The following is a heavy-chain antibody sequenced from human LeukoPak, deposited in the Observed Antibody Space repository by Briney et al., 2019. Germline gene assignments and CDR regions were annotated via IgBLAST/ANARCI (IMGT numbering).Heavy chain of an antibody. Sequence: KPSETLSLTCAVYGGSFSGYYWSWIRQPPGKGLEWIGEINHSGSTNYNPSLKSRVTISVDTSKNQFSLKLSSVTAADTAVYYCARGSSIRFDYWGQGTLVTVSS. CDR1: GGSFSGYY. CDR2: INHSGST. J-gene: IGHJ4*02. V-gene: IGHV4-34*01. CDR3: ARGSSIRFDY.